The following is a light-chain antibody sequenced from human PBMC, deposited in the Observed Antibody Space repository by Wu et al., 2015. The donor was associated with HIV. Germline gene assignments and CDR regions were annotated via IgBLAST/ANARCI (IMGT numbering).Light chain of an antibody. CDR3: QQANSFPIT. V-gene: IGKV1-12*01. Sequence: DIQMTQSPSSLSASVGDRVTITCRASQSIATYLNWYQQTPGKAPKFLIYAASSLQSGVPSRFSGSGSGTDFTLTLTSLQPGDFATYYCQQANSFPITFGQGTRLEIK. CDR1: QSIATY. J-gene: IGKJ5*01. CDR2: AAS.